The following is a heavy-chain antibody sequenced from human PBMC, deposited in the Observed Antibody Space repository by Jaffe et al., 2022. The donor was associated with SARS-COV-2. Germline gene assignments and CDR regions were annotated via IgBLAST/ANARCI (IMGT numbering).Heavy chain of an antibody. CDR3: ARDQFDKDIAVAGTSPSGNDY. D-gene: IGHD6-19*01. J-gene: IGHJ4*02. Sequence: QVQLVQSGAEVKKPGASVKVSCKASGYTFTSYGISWVRQAPGQGLEWMGWISAYNGNTNYAQKLQGRVTMTTDTSTSTAYMELRSLRSDDTAVYYCARDQFDKDIAVAGTSPSGNDYWGQGTLVTVSS. V-gene: IGHV1-18*01. CDR1: GYTFTSYG. CDR2: ISAYNGNT.